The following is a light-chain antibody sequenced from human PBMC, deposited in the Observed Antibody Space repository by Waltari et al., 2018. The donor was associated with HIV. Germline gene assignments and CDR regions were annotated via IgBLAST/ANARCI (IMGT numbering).Light chain of an antibody. Sequence: EIVMTQSPATLSVSQGERATLSCRASQSVSSNLAWSQQKPRQAPRLLIYGASTRATGIPARFSGSGSGTEFTLTISSLQSEDFAVYYCQQYNNWPPEYTFGQGTKLEIK. CDR3: QQYNNWPPEYT. J-gene: IGKJ2*01. CDR1: QSVSSN. CDR2: GAS. V-gene: IGKV3-15*01.